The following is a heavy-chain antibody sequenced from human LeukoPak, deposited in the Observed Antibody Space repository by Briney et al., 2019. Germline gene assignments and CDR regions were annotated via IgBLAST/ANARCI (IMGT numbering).Heavy chain of an antibody. J-gene: IGHJ4*02. CDR1: GGSISSSAYY. D-gene: IGHD3-22*01. CDR2: IYHSGST. CDR3: ARDYRMTMMVD. Sequence: SETLSLTCTVSGGSISSSAYYWGWIRQPPGKGLEWIGSIYHSGSTYYNPSLKSPVTISVDTSKNQFSLKVTSVTAADTAVYYCARDYRMTMMVDWGEGTLVSVSS. V-gene: IGHV4-39*07.